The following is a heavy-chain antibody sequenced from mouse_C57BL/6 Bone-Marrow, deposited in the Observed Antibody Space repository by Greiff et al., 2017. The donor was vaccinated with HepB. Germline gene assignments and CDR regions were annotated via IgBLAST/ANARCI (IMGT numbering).Heavy chain of an antibody. V-gene: IGHV1-59*01. CDR3: ARGTTYDDYYCYAMDY. CDR2: IDPSDSYT. CDR1: GYTFTSYW. J-gene: IGHJ4*01. D-gene: IGHD2-3*01. Sequence: QVQLQQPGAELVRPGTSVKLSCKASGYTFTSYWMHWVKQRPGQGLEWIGVIDPSDSYTNYNQKFKGKATLTVDTSSSTAYMQLSSLTSEDSAVYYWARGTTYDDYYCYAMDYWGQGTSVTVSS.